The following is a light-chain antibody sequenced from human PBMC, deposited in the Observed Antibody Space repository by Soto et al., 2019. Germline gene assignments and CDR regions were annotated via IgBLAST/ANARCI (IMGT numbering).Light chain of an antibody. CDR1: QSISSY. CDR2: AAS. CDR3: QQSHSAPWT. V-gene: IGKV1-39*01. J-gene: IGKJ1*01. Sequence: DIQMTQFPSSLSASVGDRITITCRASQSISSYLNWYQQKPGKAPKVLIYAASSLQSGVPSRFSGSGSGTDFTLTISSLQPEDFATYYCQQSHSAPWTFGQGTRVDIK.